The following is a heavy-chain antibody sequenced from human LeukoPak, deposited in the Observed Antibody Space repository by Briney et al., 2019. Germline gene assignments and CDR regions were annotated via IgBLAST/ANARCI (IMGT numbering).Heavy chain of an antibody. CDR1: GFTFSSYE. CDR2: ISSSGSTI. Sequence: GGSLRLSCAASGFTFSSYEMSWVRQAPGKGLEWVSYISSSGSTIYYADSVKGRFTISRDNAKNTVYLQMNSLRAEDTAVYYCARSLGSSGYQDYWGQGTLVTVSS. V-gene: IGHV3-48*03. CDR3: ARSLGSSGYQDY. J-gene: IGHJ4*02. D-gene: IGHD3-22*01.